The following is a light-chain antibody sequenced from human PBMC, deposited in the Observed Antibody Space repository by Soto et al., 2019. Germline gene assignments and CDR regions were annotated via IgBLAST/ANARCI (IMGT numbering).Light chain of an antibody. Sequence: ETVLTQSPGPLSLSPGERATLSCRASSAVSSIYLAWYQQKPGQAPSLLIYGASSRATGIPDRFSGSGSGTDFTLTISRLEPEDFGVYYCQQYESSRTFGGGTKVDIK. V-gene: IGKV3-20*01. CDR1: SAVSSIY. CDR3: QQYESSRT. CDR2: GAS. J-gene: IGKJ4*01.